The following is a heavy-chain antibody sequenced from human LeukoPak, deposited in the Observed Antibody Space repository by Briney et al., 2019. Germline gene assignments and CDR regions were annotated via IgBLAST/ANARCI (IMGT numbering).Heavy chain of an antibody. J-gene: IGHJ5*02. D-gene: IGHD6-19*01. CDR1: GYTFTGYY. CDR2: INPNSGGT. Sequence: GASVKVSCKASGYTFTGYYMHWVRQAPGQGLEWMGWINPNSGGTNYAQKFQGRVTMTRDTSISTAYMELSRLRSDDTAVYYCAREGGIAVAGMRHPRRYNWFDPWGQGTLVTVSS. CDR3: AREGGIAVAGMRHPRRYNWFDP. V-gene: IGHV1-2*02.